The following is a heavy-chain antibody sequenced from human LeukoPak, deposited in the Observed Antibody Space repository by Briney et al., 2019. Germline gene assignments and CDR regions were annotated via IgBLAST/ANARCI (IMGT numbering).Heavy chain of an antibody. Sequence: SETLSLTCAVYGGSFSGYYWSWIRQPPGKGLEWIGEINHSGSTNYNPSLKSRVTISVDTSKNQFSLKLSSVTAADTAVYYCARRITIFGVVIKRKGYYFDYWGQGTLVTVSS. D-gene: IGHD3-3*01. J-gene: IGHJ4*02. CDR2: INHSGST. CDR1: GGSFSGYY. V-gene: IGHV4-34*01. CDR3: ARRITIFGVVIKRKGYYFDY.